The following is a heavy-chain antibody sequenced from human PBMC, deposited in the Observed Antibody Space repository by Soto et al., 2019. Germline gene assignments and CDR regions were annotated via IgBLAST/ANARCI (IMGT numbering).Heavy chain of an antibody. Sequence: SVKVSCKASGGTFSSYAISWVRQAPGQGLEWMGGIIPIFGTANYAQKFQGRVTITADESTSTAYTELSSLRSEDTAVYYCARYGSGSYPYYYYGMDVWGQGTTVTVSS. CDR2: IIPIFGTA. CDR1: GGTFSSYA. J-gene: IGHJ6*02. CDR3: ARYGSGSYPYYYYGMDV. D-gene: IGHD3-10*01. V-gene: IGHV1-69*13.